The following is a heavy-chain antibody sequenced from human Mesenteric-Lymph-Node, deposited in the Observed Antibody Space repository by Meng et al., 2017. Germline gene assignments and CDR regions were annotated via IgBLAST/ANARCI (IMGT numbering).Heavy chain of an antibody. CDR1: GYTFTSYD. D-gene: IGHD1-26*01. J-gene: IGHJ4*02. Sequence: ASVKVSCKASGYTFTSYDINWVRQATGQGLEWMGWMNPNSGNTGYAQKFQGRVTITRNTSISTAYMELSSLRSEDTAVYYCAREANSGSYYLFDYWGPGNLVPVAS. CDR3: AREANSGSYYLFDY. V-gene: IGHV1-8*03. CDR2: MNPNSGNT.